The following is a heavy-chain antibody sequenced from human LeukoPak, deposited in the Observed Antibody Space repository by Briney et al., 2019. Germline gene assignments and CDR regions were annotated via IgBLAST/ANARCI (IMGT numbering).Heavy chain of an antibody. Sequence: SETLSLTCTVSGGSISSISYYWGWIRQPPGKGLEWIGSMYHNGSTYYNPFLKSRVTISVDTSKNQFSLKLTSVTAADTAVYYCARHPSGRMWLQQGGWFDPWGQGTLVTVSS. CDR3: ARHPSGRMWLQQGGWFDP. CDR1: GGSISSISYY. J-gene: IGHJ5*02. CDR2: MYHNGST. D-gene: IGHD5-24*01. V-gene: IGHV4-39*01.